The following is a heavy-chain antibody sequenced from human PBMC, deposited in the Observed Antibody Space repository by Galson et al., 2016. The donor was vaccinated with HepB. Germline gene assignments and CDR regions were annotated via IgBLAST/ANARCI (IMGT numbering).Heavy chain of an antibody. CDR2: ITRSSTTI. CDR3: ARVGSPDYFAMDV. V-gene: IGHV3-48*02. Sequence: PGKGLEWVSYITRSSTTIYYADSVKGRFTISRDNAKNSLYLQMDSLRDEDTAVYYCARVGSPDYFAMDVWGQGTTVTVSS. D-gene: IGHD3-10*01. J-gene: IGHJ6*02.